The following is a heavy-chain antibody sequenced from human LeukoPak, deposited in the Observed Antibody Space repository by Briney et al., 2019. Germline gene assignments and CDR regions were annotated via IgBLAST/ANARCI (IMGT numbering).Heavy chain of an antibody. CDR3: ARGLNYDILTGYFGNWSPYYFDY. V-gene: IGHV4-39*07. D-gene: IGHD3-9*01. CDR2: IYYSGST. J-gene: IGHJ4*02. Sequence: SETLSLTCTVSGGSISSSSYYWGWIRQPPGKGLEWIGTIYYSGSTYYNPSLKSRVTISVDTSKNQFSLKLSSVTAADTAVYYCARGLNYDILTGYFGNWSPYYFDYWGQGTLVTVSS. CDR1: GGSISSSSYY.